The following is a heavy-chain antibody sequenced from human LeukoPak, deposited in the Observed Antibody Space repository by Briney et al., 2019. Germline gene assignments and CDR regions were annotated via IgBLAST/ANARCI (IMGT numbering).Heavy chain of an antibody. CDR2: IYYSGST. D-gene: IGHD6-6*01. V-gene: IGHV4-59*08. CDR1: GGSISSYY. Sequence: SETLSLTCTVSGGSISSYYWSWIRQPPGKGLEWIGYIYYSGSTNYNPSLKSRVTISLDTSENQFSLKLSSVTAADTAVYYCARGAALYYFDWWGQGTLVTVSS. J-gene: IGHJ4*02. CDR3: ARGAALYYFDW.